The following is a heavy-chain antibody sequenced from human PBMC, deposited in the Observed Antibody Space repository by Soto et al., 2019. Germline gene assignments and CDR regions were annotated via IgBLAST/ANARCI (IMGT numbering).Heavy chain of an antibody. CDR3: ARDYYYDSSGYSPLDY. V-gene: IGHV3-21*01. D-gene: IGHD3-22*01. CDR1: GFTFSRYS. CDR2: ISISSSSI. Sequence: VGSLRLSCAASGFTFSRYSMKWVRQAPGKGLEWVSSISISSSSIDYADSVKGRFTVSRDNAKNSLYLQMNSLRAEDTAVYYCARDYYYDSSGYSPLDYSGQGPLVTVST. J-gene: IGHJ4*02.